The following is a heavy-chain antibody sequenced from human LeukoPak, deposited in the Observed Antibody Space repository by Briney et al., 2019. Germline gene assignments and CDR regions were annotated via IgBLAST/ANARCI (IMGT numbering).Heavy chain of an antibody. CDR1: GYTFTGYY. Sequence: ASVKVSCKASGYTFTGYYMHWVRQAPGQGPEWMGWINPNSGGTNYAQKFQGRVTMTRDTSISTAYMELSRLRSDDTAVYYCARRGYSSSWTHYYYYMDVWGKGTTVTVSS. V-gene: IGHV1-2*02. D-gene: IGHD6-13*01. CDR3: ARRGYSSSWTHYYYYMDV. J-gene: IGHJ6*03. CDR2: INPNSGGT.